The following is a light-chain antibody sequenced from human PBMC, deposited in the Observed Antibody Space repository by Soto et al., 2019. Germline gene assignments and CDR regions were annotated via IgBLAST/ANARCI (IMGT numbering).Light chain of an antibody. CDR3: QQYTSMLS. CDR1: HDVSRN. V-gene: IGKV1-33*01. J-gene: IGKJ4*01. Sequence: DIQMTQSPSSLSASEGDRVTITCQSSHDVSRNLNWFQQKPGEAPQLLIYDASNLERGVPSRFSGSGSGTAFTLTISSLQPEDVATYYCQQYTSMLSFGGGTEVEIK. CDR2: DAS.